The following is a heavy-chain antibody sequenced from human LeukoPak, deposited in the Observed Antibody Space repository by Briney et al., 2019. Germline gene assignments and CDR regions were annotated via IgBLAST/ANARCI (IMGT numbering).Heavy chain of an antibody. CDR2: ISAYNGNT. V-gene: IGHV1-18*01. CDR3: ARFVVVTAIPQNYFDY. D-gene: IGHD2-21*02. J-gene: IGHJ4*02. Sequence: ASVKVSCKASGYTFTSYGISWVRQAPGQGLEWMGWISAYNGNTNYAQKLQGRVTMTTDTSTSTAYMELRSLRSDDTAVYYCARFVVVTAIPQNYFDYWGQGTLVTVSS. CDR1: GYTFTSYG.